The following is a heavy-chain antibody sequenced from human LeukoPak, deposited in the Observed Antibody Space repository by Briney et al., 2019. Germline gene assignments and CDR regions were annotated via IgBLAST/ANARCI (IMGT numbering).Heavy chain of an antibody. J-gene: IGHJ4*02. CDR3: AQTKYSSGWLPFDY. V-gene: IGHV4-59*08. CDR1: GGSISSYY. CDR2: IYYSGST. D-gene: IGHD6-19*01. Sequence: PSETLSLTWTVSGGSISSYYWSWIRQPPGKGLEWIGYIYYSGSTNYNPSLKSRVTISVDTSKNQFSLKLSSVTAADTAVYYCAQTKYSSGWLPFDYWGQGTLVTVSS.